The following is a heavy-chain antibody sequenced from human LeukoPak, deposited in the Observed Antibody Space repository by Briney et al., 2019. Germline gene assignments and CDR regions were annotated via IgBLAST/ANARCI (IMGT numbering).Heavy chain of an antibody. J-gene: IGHJ6*02. V-gene: IGHV3-30-3*01. CDR2: ISYDGSNK. Sequence: GGSLRLSCAASGFTFSSYAMHWVRQAPGKGLEWVAVISYDGSNKYYADSVKGRFTISRDNSKNTLYLQMNSLRAEDTAVYYCARGYYYYYGMDVWGQGTTVTVSS. CDR3: ARGYYYYYGMDV. CDR1: GFTFSSYA.